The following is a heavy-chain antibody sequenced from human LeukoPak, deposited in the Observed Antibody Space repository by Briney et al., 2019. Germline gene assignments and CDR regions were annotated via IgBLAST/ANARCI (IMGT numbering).Heavy chain of an antibody. CDR2: IILNGGNT. J-gene: IGHJ6*03. CDR3: ARAYSGYENYYYYYYMDV. CDR1: GFTFDDYG. D-gene: IGHD5-12*01. Sequence: AGRSLRLSWAAAGFTFDDYGISWVRQAPGKWREWLSCIILNGGNTVYADSGKGRLTISTDNAKNSLYLKMHSLRAEDTALYYCARAYSGYENYYYYYYMDVWGKGTTVTVSS. V-gene: IGHV3-20*04.